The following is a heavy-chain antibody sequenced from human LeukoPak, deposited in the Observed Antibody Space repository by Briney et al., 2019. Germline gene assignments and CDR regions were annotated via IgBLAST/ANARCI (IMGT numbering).Heavy chain of an antibody. CDR3: ARGNILTAYYNDY. CDR1: GYTFTSYD. Sequence: ASVKVSCKASGYTFTSYDINWVRQAPGQGLEWMGWMNPNSGNTGYAQKFQGRVTITRNTSISTAYMELSSLRSEDTAVYYCARGNILTAYYNDYWGQGTLVTVSS. D-gene: IGHD3-9*01. CDR2: MNPNSGNT. J-gene: IGHJ4*02. V-gene: IGHV1-8*03.